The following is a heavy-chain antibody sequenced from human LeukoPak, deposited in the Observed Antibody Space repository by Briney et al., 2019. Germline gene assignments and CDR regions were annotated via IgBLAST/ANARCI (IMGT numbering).Heavy chain of an antibody. Sequence: PGGSLRLSCAASGFTFSNYGMHWVRQAPGKGLEWVAFIRYDGSNKYSADSAKGRFTISRDNSKSTLYLQMNSLRTEDTAVYYCAKDISGYYYSHFDYWGQGTLVTVSP. CDR2: IRYDGSNK. V-gene: IGHV3-30*02. CDR3: AKDISGYYYSHFDY. CDR1: GFTFSNYG. J-gene: IGHJ4*02. D-gene: IGHD3-22*01.